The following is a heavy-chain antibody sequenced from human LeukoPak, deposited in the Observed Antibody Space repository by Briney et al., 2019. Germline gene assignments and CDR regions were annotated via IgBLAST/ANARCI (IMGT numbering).Heavy chain of an antibody. V-gene: IGHV3-23*01. Sequence: PGGSLRLSCAASGFTVGTYAMSWVRQAPGKGLEWVSGISDSGDNTQYVDSVKGRFTISRDISKNTLYLQMNSLRAEDTAVYYCAKAGCGGGSCYYAEYFQHWGLGTLVTVSS. CDR2: ISDSGDNT. CDR3: AKAGCGGGSCYYAEYFQH. D-gene: IGHD2-15*01. J-gene: IGHJ1*01. CDR1: GFTVGTYA.